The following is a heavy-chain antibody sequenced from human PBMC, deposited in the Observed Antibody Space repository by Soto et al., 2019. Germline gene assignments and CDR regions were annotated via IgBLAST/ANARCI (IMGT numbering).Heavy chain of an antibody. Sequence: SVKVSCKASGGTFSSYAISWVRQAPGQGLEWMGGIIPIFGTANYAQKFQGRVTITADKSTSTAYMELSSLRSEDTAVYYCASTARISYYYGMDVWGQGTTVTVSS. J-gene: IGHJ6*02. D-gene: IGHD2-15*01. CDR1: GGTFSSYA. CDR3: ASTARISYYYGMDV. V-gene: IGHV1-69*06. CDR2: IIPIFGTA.